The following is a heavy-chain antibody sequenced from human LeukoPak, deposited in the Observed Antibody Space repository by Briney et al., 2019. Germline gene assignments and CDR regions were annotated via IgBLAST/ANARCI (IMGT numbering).Heavy chain of an antibody. CDR2: INPSGSST. CDR1: GYTFTNYY. J-gene: IGHJ4*02. D-gene: IGHD6-19*01. CDR3: ARDGRGEQWLVKGDY. Sequence: ASVKVSCKASGYTFTNYYIHWVRQAPGQGLEWMGIINPSGSSTSYAQKFEGRVTMTRDTSTSTVYMELTSLRSEDTAVYYCARDGRGEQWLVKGDYWGQGTLITVSS. V-gene: IGHV1-46*01.